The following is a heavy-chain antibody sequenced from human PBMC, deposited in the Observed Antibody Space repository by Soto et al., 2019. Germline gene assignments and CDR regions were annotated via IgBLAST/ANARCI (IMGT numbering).Heavy chain of an antibody. Sequence: QVQLQESGPGLVKPSETLSLTCTVSGGTISSWYWSWIRQPPGKGLEWIGYIYYSGSTNCNPSLKRRVSISVATSKSQFSLKLSSVAAADTAVYYCARRYGSAIDYWGQGTLVTVSS. CDR1: GGTISSWY. D-gene: IGHD1-26*01. CDR3: ARRYGSAIDY. CDR2: IYYSGST. J-gene: IGHJ4*02. V-gene: IGHV4-59*08.